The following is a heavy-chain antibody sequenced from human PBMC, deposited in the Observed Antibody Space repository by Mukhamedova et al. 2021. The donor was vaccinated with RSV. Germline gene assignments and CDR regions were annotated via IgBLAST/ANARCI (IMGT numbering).Heavy chain of an antibody. CDR2: SGST. D-gene: IGHD3-22*01. CDR3: ARDSALRIYSSGYYPEKVDAFDI. J-gene: IGHJ3*02. Sequence: SGSTYYNPSLESRVTISVDTSKNQFSLKLSSVTAADTAVYYCARDSALRIYSSGYYPEKVDAFDIWGQGTMVTVSS. V-gene: IGHV4-30-2*05.